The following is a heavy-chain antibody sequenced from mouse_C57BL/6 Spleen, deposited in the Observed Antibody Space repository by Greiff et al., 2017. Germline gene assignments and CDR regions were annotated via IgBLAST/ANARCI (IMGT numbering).Heavy chain of an antibody. CDR3: ARTLTGTLDD. J-gene: IGHJ2*01. V-gene: IGHV1-63*01. D-gene: IGHD4-1*01. CDR1: GYTFTNYW. CDR2: IYPGGGYT. Sequence: QVQLKESGAELVRPGTSVKMSCKASGYTFTNYWIGWAKQRPGHGLEWIGDIYPGGGYTNYNEKFKGKATLTADKSSSTAYMQFSSLTSEDSAIYYCARTLTGTLDDWGQGTTLTVSS.